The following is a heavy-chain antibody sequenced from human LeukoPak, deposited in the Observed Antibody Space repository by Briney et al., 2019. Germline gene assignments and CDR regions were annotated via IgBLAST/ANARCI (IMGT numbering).Heavy chain of an antibody. CDR2: INPNSGGT. CDR1: GYTFTGYY. V-gene: IGHV1-2*02. Sequence: GASVKVSCKASGYTFTGYYMHWVRQAPGQGLEWMGWINPNSGGTNYAQKFQGRVTMTRDTSTSTVYMELSSLRSEDTAVYYCASQGYYYDSSGYQNWFDPWGQGTLVTVSS. D-gene: IGHD3-22*01. J-gene: IGHJ5*02. CDR3: ASQGYYYDSSGYQNWFDP.